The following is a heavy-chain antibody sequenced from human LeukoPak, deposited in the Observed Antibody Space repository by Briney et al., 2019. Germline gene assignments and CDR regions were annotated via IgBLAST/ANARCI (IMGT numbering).Heavy chain of an antibody. J-gene: IGHJ4*02. CDR1: GGSISSSSYY. Sequence: SETLSLTCTVSGGSISSSSYYWGWIRQPPGKGLGWIGSIYYSGSTYYNPSLKSRVTISVDTSKNQFSLKLSSVTAADTAVYYCAGGSAQTGTVDYWGQGTLVTVSS. CDR3: AGGSAQTGTVDY. D-gene: IGHD1-1*01. CDR2: IYYSGST. V-gene: IGHV4-39*07.